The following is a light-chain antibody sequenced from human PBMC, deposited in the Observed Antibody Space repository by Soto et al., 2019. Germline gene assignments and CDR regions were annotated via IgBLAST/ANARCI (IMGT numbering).Light chain of an antibody. CDR3: QQYGSART. Sequence: EIVLTQSPGTLSLSPGERATLSCRASQSVSSSYLAWYQQKPGQAPRLLIYGASSRATGIPDRFSGSESGTVFTLTISILESEDVAVYSCQQYGSARTCGQGTKVEIK. J-gene: IGKJ1*01. V-gene: IGKV3-20*01. CDR1: QSVSSSY. CDR2: GAS.